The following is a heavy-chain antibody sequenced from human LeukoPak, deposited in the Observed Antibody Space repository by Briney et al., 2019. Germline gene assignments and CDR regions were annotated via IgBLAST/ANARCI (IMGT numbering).Heavy chain of an antibody. CDR2: IRYDGSNK. J-gene: IGHJ4*02. CDR3: ARAPAGYGSGSYYFDY. V-gene: IGHV3-30*02. CDR1: GFTFSRHG. Sequence: PGGSLRLSCVASGFTFSRHGMNWVRQAPGKGLEWVAFIRYDGSNKYYADSVKGRFTISRDNSKNTLYLQMNSLRAEDTAVYYCARAPAGYGSGSYYFDYWGQGTLVTVSS. D-gene: IGHD3-10*01.